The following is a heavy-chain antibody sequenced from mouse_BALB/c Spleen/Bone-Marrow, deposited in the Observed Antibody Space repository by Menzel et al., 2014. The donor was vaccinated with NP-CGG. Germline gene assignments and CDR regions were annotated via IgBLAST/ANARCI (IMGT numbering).Heavy chain of an antibody. D-gene: IGHD2-1*01. V-gene: IGHV5-6-3*01. CDR2: INSDGGST. J-gene: IGHJ2*01. Sequence: EVQLQESGGGLVQPGGSLKLSCAASGFTFXNYGMSWVRQTPDKRLELVATINSDGGSTYYPDSVKGRFTIYRDTAKNTLYLQMSSLKSEETAMYYCVRGNYGNYVDYFDFWGQGTTLTVSS. CDR3: VRGNYGNYVDYFDF. CDR1: GFTFXNYG.